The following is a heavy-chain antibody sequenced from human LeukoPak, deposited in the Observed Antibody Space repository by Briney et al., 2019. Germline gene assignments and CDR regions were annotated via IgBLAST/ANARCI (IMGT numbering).Heavy chain of an antibody. CDR1: GFTFSSYE. V-gene: IGHV3-48*03. J-gene: IGHJ4*02. Sequence: GGSLRLSCAASGFTFSSYEMNWVRQAPGKGLEWISYISSSGTTKYYADSVKGRFTISRDNAKNSLYLQMSSLRAEDTAVYYCARDPAVSYDYVWGSFAGYWGQGTLVTVSS. CDR2: ISSSGTTK. CDR3: ARDPAVSYDYVWGSFAGY. D-gene: IGHD3-16*01.